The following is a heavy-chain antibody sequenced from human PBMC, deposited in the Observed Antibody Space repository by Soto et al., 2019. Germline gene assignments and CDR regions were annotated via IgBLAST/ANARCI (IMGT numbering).Heavy chain of an antibody. CDR3: TRNRRDYYYGMDV. V-gene: IGHV3-15*07. CDR2: IKSKTDGGTT. Sequence: SVSNAWMNWVRQAPGKGLEWAGRIKSKTDGGTTDYAAPVKGRFTISRDDSKNTLYLQMNSLKTEDTAVYYCTRNRRDYYYGMDVCGLATTVTVSS. CDR1: SVSNAW. J-gene: IGHJ6*02. D-gene: IGHD4-4*01.